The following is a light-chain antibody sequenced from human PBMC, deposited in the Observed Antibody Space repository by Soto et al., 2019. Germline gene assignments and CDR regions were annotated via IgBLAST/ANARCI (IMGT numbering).Light chain of an antibody. CDR2: DAS. J-gene: IGKJ1*01. Sequence: DIQMTQSPSTLSASIGDRVTITCRASQSIARGLAWYQQKPGKAPRLLIYDASSLESGVPLRSSGNGSGTEFTLTISSLQPDDFATYYCQQYTLYWTFGQGTKV. V-gene: IGKV1-5*01. CDR1: QSIARG. CDR3: QQYTLYWT.